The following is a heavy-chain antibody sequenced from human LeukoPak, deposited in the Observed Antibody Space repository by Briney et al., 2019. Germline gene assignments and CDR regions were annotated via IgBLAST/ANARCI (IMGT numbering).Heavy chain of an antibody. CDR1: GGSFSGYY. J-gene: IGHJ6*02. CDR2: INHSGST. D-gene: IGHD4-4*01. V-gene: IGHV4-34*01. CDR3: ARQGDYSNPGMDV. Sequence: SETLSLTCAVYGGSFSGYYWSWIRQPPGEGLEWIGEINHSGSTNYNPSLKSRVTISVDTSKNQFSLKLSSVTAADTAVYYCARQGDYSNPGMDVWGQGTTVTVSS.